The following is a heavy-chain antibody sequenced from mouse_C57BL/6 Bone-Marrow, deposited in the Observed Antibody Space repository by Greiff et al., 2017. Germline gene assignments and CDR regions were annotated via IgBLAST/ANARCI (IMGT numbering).Heavy chain of an antibody. J-gene: IGHJ1*03. V-gene: IGHV14-4*01. CDR2: IDPENGDT. CDR1: GFNIKDDY. D-gene: IGHD2-5*01. CDR3: TTHYSNYEYFDV. Sequence: VQLQQSGAELVRPGASVKLSCTASGFNIKDDYMHWVKQRPEQGLEWIGWIDPENGDTEYASKFQGKATITADTSSNTAYLQLSSLTSEDTAVYYCTTHYSNYEYFDVWGTGTTVTVSS.